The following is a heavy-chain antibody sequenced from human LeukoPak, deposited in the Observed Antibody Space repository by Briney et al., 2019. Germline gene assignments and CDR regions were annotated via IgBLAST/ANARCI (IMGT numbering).Heavy chain of an antibody. J-gene: IGHJ5*02. D-gene: IGHD4-17*01. CDR2: IYYSGST. V-gene: IGHV4-59*12. CDR1: GGSISSYY. CDR3: ARDPNDYGDYVGWFDP. Sequence: SETLSLTCTVSGGSISSYYWSWIRQPPGKGLEWIGYIYYSGSTNYNPSLKSRVTISVDTSKKQFSLKLSSVTAADTAVYYCARDPNDYGDYVGWFDPWGHGTLVTVSS.